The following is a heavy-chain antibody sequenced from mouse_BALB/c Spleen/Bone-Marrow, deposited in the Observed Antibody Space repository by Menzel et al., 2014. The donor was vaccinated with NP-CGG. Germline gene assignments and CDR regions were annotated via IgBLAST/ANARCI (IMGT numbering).Heavy chain of an antibody. J-gene: IGHJ4*01. Sequence: EVKLMESGAELVKPGASVKLSCTASGFNIKDTYMHWVKQRPEQGLEWIGRIDPANGNTKYDPQFQGKATITAGTSSNTAYLQLSSLTTEDTAVYYGARWEYYAMDYWGQGTSVTVPS. CDR3: ARWEYYAMDY. CDR2: IDPANGNT. D-gene: IGHD4-1*01. CDR1: GFNIKDTY. V-gene: IGHV14-3*02.